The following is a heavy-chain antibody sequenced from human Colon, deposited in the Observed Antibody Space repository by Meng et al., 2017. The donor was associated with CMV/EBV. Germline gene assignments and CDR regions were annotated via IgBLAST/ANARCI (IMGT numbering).Heavy chain of an antibody. CDR1: GFTFSDHH. CDR2: ARNKAASHTT. CDR3: GRSPPGNYGDY. Sequence: GESLKISCAASGFTFSDHHMDWVRQAPGKGLEWVGRARNKAASHTTEYAASVKGRFTISRDDSYNSLYLQMNSLKTEDTAVYYCGRSPPGNYGDYWGQGTLVTVSS. V-gene: IGHV3-72*01. J-gene: IGHJ4*02. D-gene: IGHD3-16*01.